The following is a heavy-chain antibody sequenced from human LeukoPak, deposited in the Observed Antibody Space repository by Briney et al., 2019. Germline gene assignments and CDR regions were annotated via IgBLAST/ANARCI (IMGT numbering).Heavy chain of an antibody. CDR1: GFTFSSYA. V-gene: IGHV3-23*01. Sequence: PGGSLRLSCAASGFTFSSYAMSWVRQAPGKGLEWVSAIRGGGTDTFYADSVKGRFTISRDNSQNTLSLQMNSLRAEDPAVYYCAKGARRYAASYLGAFAYWGRGAWSPSPQ. J-gene: IGHJ4*02. CDR3: AKGARRYAASYLGAFAY. D-gene: IGHD2-15*01. CDR2: IRGGGTDT.